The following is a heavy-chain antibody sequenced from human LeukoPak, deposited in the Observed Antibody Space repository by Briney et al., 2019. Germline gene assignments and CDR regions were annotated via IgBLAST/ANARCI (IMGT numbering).Heavy chain of an antibody. V-gene: IGHV1-2*02. Sequence: GASVKVSCKASGYTFADYHIHWVRQAPGQGLEWMGWISPKNGGTNFAQNFQDRVSMTRDTSINTAYMDVSSLRSDDTAVYYCATIAASDAEYFQHWGQGTLVTVSS. CDR3: ATIAASDAEYFQH. CDR1: GYTFADYH. D-gene: IGHD6-6*01. CDR2: ISPKNGGT. J-gene: IGHJ1*01.